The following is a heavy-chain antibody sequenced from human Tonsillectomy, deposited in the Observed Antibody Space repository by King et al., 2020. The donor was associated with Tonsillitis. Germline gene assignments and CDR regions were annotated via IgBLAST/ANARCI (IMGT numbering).Heavy chain of an antibody. CDR1: GGTFSSFA. CDR3: AIGYGDHFDY. D-gene: IGHD2-21*02. CDR2: IIPIIGTT. J-gene: IGHJ4*02. Sequence: VQLVESGAEVKKPGSSVRVSCKASGGTFSSFAISWVRQAPGQGLEWMGGIIPIIGTTNYAEKVQGRVTITADKSTTTAYLDLRSLKSEDTAVYYCAIGYGDHFDYWGQGTLVTVSS. V-gene: IGHV1-69*06.